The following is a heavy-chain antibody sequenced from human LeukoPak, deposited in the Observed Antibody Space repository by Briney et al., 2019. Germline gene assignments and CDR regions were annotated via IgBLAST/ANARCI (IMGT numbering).Heavy chain of an antibody. D-gene: IGHD3-3*01. CDR3: ARGLNGVVPGAMFERRSYYFDS. Sequence: SETLSLTCAVYGGSFSGFDWSWIRQPPGKGLEWIGEINHSGSTNYNPSLKSRVAISVDTSKNQFSLKVRSVTAADTAVYYCARGLNGVVPGAMFERRSYYFDSWGQGSLVTVSS. CDR2: INHSGST. J-gene: IGHJ4*02. CDR1: GGSFSGFD. V-gene: IGHV4-34*01.